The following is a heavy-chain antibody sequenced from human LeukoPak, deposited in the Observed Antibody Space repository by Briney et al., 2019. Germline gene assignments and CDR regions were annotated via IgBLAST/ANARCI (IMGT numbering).Heavy chain of an antibody. CDR1: GGSIGSYY. J-gene: IGHJ4*02. Sequence: PSETLSLTCTISGGSIGSYYWSWIRQPPGKGLEWIGYIYYGGSTNYNPSLKSRVTMSVDTSKNQFSLKLSSVTAADTAVYYCVRNAGDYWGQGTLVTVSS. CDR3: VRNAGDY. V-gene: IGHV4-59*01. CDR2: IYYGGST. D-gene: IGHD6-13*01.